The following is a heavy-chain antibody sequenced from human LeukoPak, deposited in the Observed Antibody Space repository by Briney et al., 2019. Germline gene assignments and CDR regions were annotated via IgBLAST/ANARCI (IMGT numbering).Heavy chain of an antibody. CDR1: EYTFTDHY. J-gene: IGHJ4*02. D-gene: IGHD5-18*01. CDR3: ARGGRSGYRYFDY. V-gene: IGHV1-2*06. Sequence: RASVKVSCKASEYTFTDHYIHWIRQAPGQGLEWMGRISPNTGGTDHAQEFRDKITMTRDTSISTAYIELSRLISDDTAVYYCARGGRSGYRYFDYWGQGTLVTVSS. CDR2: ISPNTGGT.